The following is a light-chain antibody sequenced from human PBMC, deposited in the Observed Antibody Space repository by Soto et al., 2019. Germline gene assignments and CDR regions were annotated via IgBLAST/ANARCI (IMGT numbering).Light chain of an antibody. J-gene: IGLJ1*01. CDR2: DVS. Sequence: QSVLTQPASVSGSPGQSITISCTRTSSDVGGYNYVSWYQHHPGKAPNLIIYDVSNRPSGVSIRFSGSKSDNTASLTISGLQPEDEADYHCSSYTTSNTRQIVFGTGTKVTVL. V-gene: IGLV2-14*03. CDR1: SSDVGGYNY. CDR3: SSYTTSNTRQIV.